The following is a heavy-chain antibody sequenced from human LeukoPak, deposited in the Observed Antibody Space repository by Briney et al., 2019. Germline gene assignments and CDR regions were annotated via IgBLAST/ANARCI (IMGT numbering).Heavy chain of an antibody. J-gene: IGHJ4*02. V-gene: IGHV3-21*01. CDR3: ARVRGGIAAAGTSVGYYFDY. CDR2: ISSSSSYI. D-gene: IGHD6-13*01. CDR1: GFTFSSYS. Sequence: GGSLRLSCAASGFTFSSYSMNWVRQAPGKGLEWVSSISSSSSYIYYADSVKGRFTISRDNAKNSLYLQMNSLRAEDTAVYYCARVRGGIAAAGTSVGYYFDYWGQGTLVTVSS.